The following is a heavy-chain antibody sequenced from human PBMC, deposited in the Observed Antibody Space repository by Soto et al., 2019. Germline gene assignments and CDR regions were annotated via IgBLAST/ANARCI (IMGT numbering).Heavy chain of an antibody. J-gene: IGHJ2*01. Sequence: GASVKVSCKASVYSLTKYDINWVRPVAVQGPECMAWMNPHSENTGYAQKWRGRVTVARDTSPSPVYMELTRLTTDDTSVYFGGRYGGSAAIYFDLWGRGTLVTVSS. CDR3: GRYGGSAAIYFDL. CDR2: MNPHSENT. D-gene: IGHD6-19*01. V-gene: IGHV1-8*01. CDR1: VYSLTKYD.